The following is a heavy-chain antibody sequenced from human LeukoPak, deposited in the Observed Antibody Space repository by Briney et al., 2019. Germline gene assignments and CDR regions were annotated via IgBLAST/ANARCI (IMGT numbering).Heavy chain of an antibody. J-gene: IGHJ4*02. D-gene: IGHD5-18*01. Sequence: PGGSLRLSCEGSGFTFSTYSMNWVRQAPGKGLEWISYISSSSSTIDYADSVKGRFTISRDNAKNSLYLQMNSLRAEDTAVYYCARGRGYNSGYSDYWGQGTLVTVSS. CDR2: ISSSSSTI. V-gene: IGHV3-48*04. CDR3: ARGRGYNSGYSDY. CDR1: GFTFSTYS.